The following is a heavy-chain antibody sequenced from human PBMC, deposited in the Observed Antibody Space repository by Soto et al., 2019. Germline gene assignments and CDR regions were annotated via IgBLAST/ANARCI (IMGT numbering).Heavy chain of an antibody. D-gene: IGHD6-13*01. V-gene: IGHV1-3*01. J-gene: IGHJ4*02. Sequence: ASVKVSCKASGYTFTSYAMHWVRQAPGQRLEWMGWINAGNGNTKYSQKFQGRVTITRDTSASTAYMELSSLRSEDTAVYYFAWSLSYSSSWYGFDYWGQGTLVTVSS. CDR2: INAGNGNT. CDR1: GYTFTSYA. CDR3: AWSLSYSSSWYGFDY.